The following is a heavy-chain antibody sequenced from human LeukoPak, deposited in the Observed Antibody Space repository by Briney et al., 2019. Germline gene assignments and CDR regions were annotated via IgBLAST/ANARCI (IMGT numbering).Heavy chain of an antibody. D-gene: IGHD2-21*01. CDR2: INPNTGST. CDR3: ARSVSISPMFDY. CDR1: GYIFTSYY. V-gene: IGHV1-2*02. Sequence: ASVKVSCKASGYIFTSYYMHWVRQAPGQGLEWMGWINPNTGSTNFAQKFQGRIAMMRATSITTFYMELKSLRSDGTAVYYCARSVSISPMFDYWGQGTLIPVSS. J-gene: IGHJ4*02.